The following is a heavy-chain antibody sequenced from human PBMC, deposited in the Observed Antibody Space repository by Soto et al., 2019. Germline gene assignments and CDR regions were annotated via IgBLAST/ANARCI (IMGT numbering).Heavy chain of an antibody. CDR3: ARDSVRDYLYYYYGMDV. D-gene: IGHD4-17*01. V-gene: IGHV3-21*01. Sequence: GGSLRLSCAASGFTFSSYTMNWVRQAPGRXLEWVSSIGTSSSDIYYADSVKGRFTISRDNAKNSLFLQMNSQRADDTAVYYCARDSVRDYLYYYYGMDVWGQGPTVTVSS. CDR2: IGTSSSDI. J-gene: IGHJ6*02. CDR1: GFTFSSYT.